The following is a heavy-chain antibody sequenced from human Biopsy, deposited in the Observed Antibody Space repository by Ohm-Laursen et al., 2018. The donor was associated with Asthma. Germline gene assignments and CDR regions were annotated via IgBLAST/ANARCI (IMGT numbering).Heavy chain of an antibody. V-gene: IGHV1-69*13. Sequence: VKVSCKASGDAFSNYAISWGRQAPGQGLEWMGGLIPVLGTPDHAQMFEGRVTITADESTSTAYMELSSLSSEDTAVYYCARGYSGSDRIVYYYSGLEVWGQGTTVTVSS. CDR3: ARGYSGSDRIVYYYSGLEV. CDR2: LIPVLGTP. CDR1: GDAFSNYA. D-gene: IGHD5-12*01. J-gene: IGHJ6*02.